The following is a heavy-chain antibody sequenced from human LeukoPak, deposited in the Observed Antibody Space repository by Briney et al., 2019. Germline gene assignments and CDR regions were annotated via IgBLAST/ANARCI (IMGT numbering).Heavy chain of an antibody. V-gene: IGHV3-7*01. D-gene: IGHD6-19*01. CDR1: GFTSSSYW. Sequence: GGSLRLSCAASGFTSSSYWMSWVRQAPGKGLEWVANIKQDGSEKYYVDSVKGRFTISRDNAKNSLYLQMNSLRAEDTAVYYCAREDGWYDYWGQGTLVTVSS. CDR3: AREDGWYDY. CDR2: IKQDGSEK. J-gene: IGHJ4*02.